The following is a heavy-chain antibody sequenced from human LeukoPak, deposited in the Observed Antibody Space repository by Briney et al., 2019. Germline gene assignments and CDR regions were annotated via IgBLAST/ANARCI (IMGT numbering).Heavy chain of an antibody. Sequence: PSETLSLTCTVSGGSICSGYYWAWIRQPPGKGLEWIGSIHYGGTTHYNPSLQSRVTISADTSKNQFALDLRSVTAADTAVYYCAKGGSYPIDYWGQGALVTVSS. CDR2: IHYGGTT. V-gene: IGHV4-39*01. D-gene: IGHD1-26*01. J-gene: IGHJ4*02. CDR1: GGSICSGYY. CDR3: AKGGSYPIDY.